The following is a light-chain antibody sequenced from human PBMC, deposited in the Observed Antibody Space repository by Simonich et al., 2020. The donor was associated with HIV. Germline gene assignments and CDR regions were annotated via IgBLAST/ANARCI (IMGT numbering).Light chain of an antibody. CDR3: NSRDSSGNHLV. V-gene: IGLV3-19*01. Sequence: SSELTQDTAVSVALGQTVRITCQGNSLRSYYASWYQQKPGQAPVLVIYGKNNLPSGIPNRFSGSSSGNTASLTITGAQAEDEADYYCNSRDSSGNHLVFGGGTKLTVL. CDR2: GKN. CDR1: SLRSYY. J-gene: IGLJ3*02.